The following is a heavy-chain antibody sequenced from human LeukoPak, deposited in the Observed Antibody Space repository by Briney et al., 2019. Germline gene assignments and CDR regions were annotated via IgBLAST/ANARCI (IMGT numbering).Heavy chain of an antibody. D-gene: IGHD1-14*01. CDR3: ARDNRHSWFDP. CDR2: ICYSGST. Sequence: SQTLSLTCTVSGGSISSGGYYWSWIRQHPGKGLEWIGYICYSGSTYYNPSLRSRLTISVDTSKNQFSLKLSSVTAADTAVYYCARDNRHSWFDPWGQGTLVTVSS. V-gene: IGHV4-31*03. J-gene: IGHJ5*02. CDR1: GGSISSGGYY.